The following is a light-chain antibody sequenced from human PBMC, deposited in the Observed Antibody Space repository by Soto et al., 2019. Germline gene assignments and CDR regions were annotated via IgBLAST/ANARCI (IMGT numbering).Light chain of an antibody. CDR3: QRYGASSTYT. Sequence: EIVLTQSPGTLSLSPGERATLSCRASQSVSSSYLAWYQQKPGQAPRLLIYGASSRATGIPDRFSGSGSGTHFTLTISRLEPEDFAVYYCQRYGASSTYTFGQGTKLEIK. J-gene: IGKJ2*01. CDR2: GAS. V-gene: IGKV3-20*01. CDR1: QSVSSSY.